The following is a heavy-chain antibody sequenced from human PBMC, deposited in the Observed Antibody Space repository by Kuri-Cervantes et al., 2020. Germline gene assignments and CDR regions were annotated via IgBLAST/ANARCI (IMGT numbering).Heavy chain of an antibody. Sequence: SETLSLTCTVSGGSISSGDYYWSWIRQHPGKGLEWVGYIYYSGSTYYNPSLKSRVTISVDASTNQFSLKLSSVTAADTAVYYCARGYGDYWFDPWGQGTLVTVSS. V-gene: IGHV4-31*03. CDR3: ARGYGDYWFDP. D-gene: IGHD4-17*01. CDR2: IYYSGST. J-gene: IGHJ5*02. CDR1: GGSISSGDYY.